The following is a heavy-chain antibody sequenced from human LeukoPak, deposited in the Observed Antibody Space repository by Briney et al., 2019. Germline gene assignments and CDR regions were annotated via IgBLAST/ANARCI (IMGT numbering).Heavy chain of an antibody. D-gene: IGHD3-10*01. CDR1: GFTLSDYG. J-gene: IGHJ3*02. Sequence: PGGSLRLSCAASGFTLSDYGMHWVRQAPGKGLEWVAFIWYDGSGKYYADSVRGRFTISRDNSKNTLYLQMNSLRAEDTAVYYCAKDEGYGSGNCDAFDIWGQGTMVTVSS. CDR2: IWYDGSGK. CDR3: AKDEGYGSGNCDAFDI. V-gene: IGHV3-33*03.